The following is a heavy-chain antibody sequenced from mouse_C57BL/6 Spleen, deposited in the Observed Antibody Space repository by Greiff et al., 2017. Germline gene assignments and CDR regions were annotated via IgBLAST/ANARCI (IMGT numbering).Heavy chain of an antibody. J-gene: IGHJ1*03. CDR1: GYTFTSYW. D-gene: IGHD1-1*01. V-gene: IGHV1-7*01. CDR3: AITTVVAERYFDV. CDR2: INPSSGYT. Sequence: QVQLQQSGAELAKPGASVKLSCKASGYTFTSYWMHWVKQRPGQGLEWIGYINPSSGYTKYNQKFKDKATLTADKSSSTAYMQLSSLTYEDSAVYYCAITTVVAERYFDVWGTGTTVTVSS.